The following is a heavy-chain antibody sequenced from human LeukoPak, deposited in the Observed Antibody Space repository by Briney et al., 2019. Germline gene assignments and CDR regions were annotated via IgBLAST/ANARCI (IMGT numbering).Heavy chain of an antibody. CDR2: ITWNSGSM. D-gene: IGHD1-26*01. Sequence: GGSLRLSCAASGFTFSDYYMSWIRQAPGKGLEWVSGITWNSGSMAYADSVKGRFTISRDNAKNSLYLQMNSLRAEDTALYYCAKDIGAENAFDIWGQGTMVTVSS. V-gene: IGHV3-9*01. CDR3: AKDIGAENAFDI. CDR1: GFTFSDYY. J-gene: IGHJ3*02.